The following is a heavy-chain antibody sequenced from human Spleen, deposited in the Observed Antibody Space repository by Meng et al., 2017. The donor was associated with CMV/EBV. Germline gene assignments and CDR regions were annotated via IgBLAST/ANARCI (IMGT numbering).Heavy chain of an antibody. Sequence: GGSLRLSCAASGFTFSSYSMNWVRQAPGKGLEWVSYISSSSSTIYYADSLKGRFTISRDNAKNSLYLQMNSLRAEDTAVYYCAKSTEARLFDPWGQGTLVTVSS. V-gene: IGHV3-48*04. CDR2: ISSSSSTI. CDR3: AKSTEARLFDP. CDR1: GFTFSSYS. J-gene: IGHJ5*02.